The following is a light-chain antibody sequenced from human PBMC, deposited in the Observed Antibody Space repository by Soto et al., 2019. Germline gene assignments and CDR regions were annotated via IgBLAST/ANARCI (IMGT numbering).Light chain of an antibody. CDR2: EVN. CDR1: NGDVGSYDL. J-gene: IGLJ2*01. CDR3: CSYAGSNSLI. V-gene: IGLV2-23*02. Sequence: QSVLTQPASVSGSPGQSITISCTGTNGDVGSYDLVSWYQRYPGEAPKLIIYEVNKRPSGISNRFSGSKSGNTASLTISGLQAGDEAEYDCCSYAGSNSLIFGGGTKVTVL.